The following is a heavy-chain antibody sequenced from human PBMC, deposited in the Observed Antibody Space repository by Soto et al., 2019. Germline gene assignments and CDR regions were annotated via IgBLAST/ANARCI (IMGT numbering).Heavy chain of an antibody. Sequence: QVQLVQSGAEVKKPGASVKVSCKASGYTFTSYDINWVRQATGQGLEWMGWMNPNSGNTGYAQKFQGRVTMTRNTSISTAYMELRSLRSEDTAVYYCARGINYYDSGDDAFDIWGQVTMVTVSS. J-gene: IGHJ3*02. CDR3: ARGINYYDSGDDAFDI. V-gene: IGHV1-8*01. D-gene: IGHD3-10*01. CDR1: GYTFTSYD. CDR2: MNPNSGNT.